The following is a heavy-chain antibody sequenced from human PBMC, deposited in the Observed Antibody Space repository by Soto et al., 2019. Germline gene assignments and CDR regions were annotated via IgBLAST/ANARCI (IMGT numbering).Heavy chain of an antibody. J-gene: IGHJ6*03. V-gene: IGHV1-18*01. CDR1: GYTFTSYG. CDR2: ISAYNGNT. CDR3: AREDVVVVPAAIQKNYYYYYMDV. Sequence: ASVKVSCKASGYTFTSYGISWVRQAPGQGLEWMGWISAYNGNTNYAQKLQGRLTMTTDTSTSTAYMELRSLRSDDTAVYYCAREDVVVVPAAIQKNYYYYYMDVWGKGTTVTVSS. D-gene: IGHD2-2*02.